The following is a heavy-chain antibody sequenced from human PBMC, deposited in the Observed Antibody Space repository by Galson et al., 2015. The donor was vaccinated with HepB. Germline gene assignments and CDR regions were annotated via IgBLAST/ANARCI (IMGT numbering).Heavy chain of an antibody. CDR3: ATMVGYSGYDFPSM. D-gene: IGHD5-12*01. Sequence: SVKVSCKASGDTFSSQAINCVRQAPGQGLEWMGRIIPILGTANYAHKFQGRVTITAHKSTNTAYMELSSLRSEDPAVYYCATMVGYSGYDFPSMWGQGTLVTVSS. CDR2: IIPILGTA. CDR1: GDTFSSQA. V-gene: IGHV1-69*04. J-gene: IGHJ4*02.